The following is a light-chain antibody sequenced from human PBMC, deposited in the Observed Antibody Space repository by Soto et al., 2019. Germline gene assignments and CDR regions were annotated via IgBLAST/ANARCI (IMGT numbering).Light chain of an antibody. J-gene: IGKJ1*01. Sequence: IQLTQSPGARSASVGDTVPITCRASQGVRSYLDWYQQRPGKAPKLLIFGASTLQNGVPARFSGGGFGTEFTLTITSLQPEDFATYYCHQVYTYPLTFGQGTKVDIK. CDR3: HQVYTYPLT. CDR1: QGVRSY. V-gene: IGKV1-9*01. CDR2: GAS.